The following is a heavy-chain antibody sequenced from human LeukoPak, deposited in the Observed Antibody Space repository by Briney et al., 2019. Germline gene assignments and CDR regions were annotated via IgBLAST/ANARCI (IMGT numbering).Heavy chain of an antibody. CDR3: ARDHRAREFDY. CDR1: GYTFTGYY. V-gene: IGHV1-2*06. J-gene: IGHJ4*02. Sequence: GASVKVSCKASGYTFTGYYMHRVRQAPGQGLEWMRRINPNSGGTNYAQKFQGRVTMTRDTSISAAYMELSRLRSDDTAVYYCARDHRAREFDYWGQGTLVTVSS. CDR2: INPNSGGT. D-gene: IGHD1-26*01.